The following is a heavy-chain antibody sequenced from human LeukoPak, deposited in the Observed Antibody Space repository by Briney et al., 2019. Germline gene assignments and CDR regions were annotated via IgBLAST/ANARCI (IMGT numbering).Heavy chain of an antibody. CDR3: ARADCSGGSCYSFDY. V-gene: IGHV5-51*01. D-gene: IGHD2-15*01. J-gene: IGHJ4*02. CDR2: IYPGDSDT. Sequence: PGESPKISCKGSGYSFTSYWIGWVRQMPGKGLEWMGIIYPGDSDTRYSPSFQGQVTISADKSISTAYLQWSSLKASDTAMYYCARADCSGGSCYSFDYWGQGTLVTVSS. CDR1: GYSFTSYW.